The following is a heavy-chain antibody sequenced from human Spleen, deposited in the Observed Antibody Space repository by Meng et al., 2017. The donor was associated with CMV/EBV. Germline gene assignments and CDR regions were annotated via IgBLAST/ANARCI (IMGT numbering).Heavy chain of an antibody. CDR2: ISRGSNYI. V-gene: IGHV3-21*01. Sequence: GESLKISCVASGFTFSSYSMNWVRQAPGKGLEWVSFISRGSNYIYYADSVKGRFTISRDNARDSLYLEMYSLRAEDTAVYYCARTRSLYYYYGMDVWGQGTTVTVSS. CDR3: ARTRSLYYYYGMDV. J-gene: IGHJ6*02. CDR1: GFTFSSYS.